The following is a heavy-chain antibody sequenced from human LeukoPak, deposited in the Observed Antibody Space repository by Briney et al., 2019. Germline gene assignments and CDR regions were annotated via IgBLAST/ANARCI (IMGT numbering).Heavy chain of an antibody. D-gene: IGHD5-24*01. V-gene: IGHV4-59*01. CDR1: GGSISRYY. CDR2: FYYSGST. Sequence: PSETLSLTCTVPGGSISRYYWSWIRGPPGKGLEWIGYFYYSGSTNYNPCLKSRVTISVDTSKNQFSLKLTSVTAADTAVYYCARVSRDGYNYWGYFDYWGQGTLVTVSS. J-gene: IGHJ4*02. CDR3: ARVSRDGYNYWGYFDY.